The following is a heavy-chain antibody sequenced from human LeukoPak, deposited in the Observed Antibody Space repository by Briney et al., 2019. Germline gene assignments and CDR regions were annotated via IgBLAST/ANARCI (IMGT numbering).Heavy chain of an antibody. V-gene: IGHV4-30-2*01. D-gene: IGHD6-19*01. CDR1: GGSISSGGYS. Sequence: SETLSLTCAVSGGSISSGGYSWSWIRQPPGKGLEWIGYIYHSGSTYYNPSLKSRVTISVDRSKNQFSLKLSSVTAADTAAYYCARDGSGANNWFDPWGQGTLVTVSS. CDR3: ARDGSGANNWFDP. CDR2: IYHSGST. J-gene: IGHJ5*02.